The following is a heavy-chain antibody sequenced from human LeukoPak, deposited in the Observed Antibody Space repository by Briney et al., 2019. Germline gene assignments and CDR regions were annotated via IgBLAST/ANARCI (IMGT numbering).Heavy chain of an antibody. CDR1: GGSISPYY. CDR3: ARLRAYKSTHQYYFDY. V-gene: IGHV4-4*09. D-gene: IGHD3-16*01. J-gene: IGHJ4*02. Sequence: SETLSLTCTVSGGSISPYYWAWFRQPPGQGLKYIGDIYPTGTTSYSPSLQSRVTISLDTSKNQFSLRLSSVTAADAAIYYGARLRAYKSTHQYYFDYWGRGTLVTVSS. CDR2: IYPTGTT.